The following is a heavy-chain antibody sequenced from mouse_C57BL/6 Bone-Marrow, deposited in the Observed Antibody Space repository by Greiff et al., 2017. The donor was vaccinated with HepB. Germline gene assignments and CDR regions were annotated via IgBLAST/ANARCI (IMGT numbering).Heavy chain of an antibody. V-gene: IGHV14-4*01. J-gene: IGHJ3*01. Sequence: VQLKESGAELVRPGASVKLSCTASGFNIKDDYMHWVKQRPEQGLEWIGWIDPENGDTEYASKFQGKATLTADTSSNTAYLQLSSLTSEDTAVYYCTSDGYCPAWFAYWGQGTLVTVSA. CDR3: TSDGYCPAWFAY. CDR1: GFNIKDDY. D-gene: IGHD2-3*01. CDR2: IDPENGDT.